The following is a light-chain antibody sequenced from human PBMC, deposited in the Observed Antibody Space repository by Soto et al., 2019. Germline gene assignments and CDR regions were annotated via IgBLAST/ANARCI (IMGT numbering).Light chain of an antibody. V-gene: IGKV3-15*01. CDR3: QQYNSWPLT. J-gene: IGKJ3*01. CDR1: QSVSSD. CDR2: EAS. Sequence: IVMTQSPATLSVSPGERATLSCRASQSVSSDLAWYQQKPGQAPRLLIYEASIRATGIAARFSGSGSGTEFTLTISSLQSEDSAVYWCQQYNSWPLTFGPGTKVEFK.